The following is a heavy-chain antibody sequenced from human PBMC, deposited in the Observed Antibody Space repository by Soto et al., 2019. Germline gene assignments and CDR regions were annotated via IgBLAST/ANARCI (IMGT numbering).Heavy chain of an antibody. CDR1: GFTFSNAW. V-gene: IGHV3-15*07. Sequence: PGGSLRLSCAASGFTFSNAWVNWVRQAPGKGLEWVGRIKSKTDGGTTDYAAPVKGRFTISRDDSRNTLYLQMNSLKTEDTAVYYCTSTRHCSSTSCYGYYYGMDVWGQGTTVTVSS. CDR3: TSTRHCSSTSCYGYYYGMDV. J-gene: IGHJ6*02. CDR2: IKSKTDGGTT. D-gene: IGHD2-2*01.